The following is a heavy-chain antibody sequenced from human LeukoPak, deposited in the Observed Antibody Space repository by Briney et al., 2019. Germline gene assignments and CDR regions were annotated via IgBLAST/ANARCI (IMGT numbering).Heavy chain of an antibody. CDR3: ARYFQAPDWYFDL. V-gene: IGHV4-34*01. J-gene: IGHJ2*01. Sequence: SETLSLTCAVYGGSFSGYYWSWIRQPPGKGLEWIGEINHSGSTNYNPSLKSRVTMSVDTSKNQFSLKLSSVTAADTAVYYCARYFQAPDWYFDLWGRGTLVTVSS. CDR1: GGSFSGYY. CDR2: INHSGST. D-gene: IGHD3-9*01.